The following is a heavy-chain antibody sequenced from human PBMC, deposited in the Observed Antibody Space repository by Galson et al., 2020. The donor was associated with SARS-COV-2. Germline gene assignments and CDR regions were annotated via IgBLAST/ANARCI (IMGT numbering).Heavy chain of an antibody. V-gene: IGHV5-51*01. CDR2: IYPGDSDT. Sequence: HGESLKISCKGSGYRFTSYWIGWVRQMPGKGLEWMGIIYPGDSDTRYSPSFQGQVTISADKSISTAYLQWSSLKASDTAMYYCARQNYYDSSGYYYGDYYYGMDVWGQGTTVTVSS. D-gene: IGHD3-22*01. CDR1: GYRFTSYW. J-gene: IGHJ6*02. CDR3: ARQNYYDSSGYYYGDYYYGMDV.